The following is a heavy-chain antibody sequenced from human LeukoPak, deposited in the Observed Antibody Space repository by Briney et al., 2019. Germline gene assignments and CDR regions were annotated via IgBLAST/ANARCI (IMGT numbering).Heavy chain of an antibody. CDR3: ARDKDWGFDY. CDR1: GFTFSTYS. D-gene: IGHD3/OR15-3a*01. CDR2: ITPSGSPI. V-gene: IGHV3-48*02. Sequence: PGGSLRLSCAASGFTFSTYSMNWVRQAPGKGLEWVSYITPSGSPIFYADSVMGRFTISRDNAKNSLYLQMNSLRDDDTAVYFCARDKDWGFDYWGQGTLVTVSS. J-gene: IGHJ4*02.